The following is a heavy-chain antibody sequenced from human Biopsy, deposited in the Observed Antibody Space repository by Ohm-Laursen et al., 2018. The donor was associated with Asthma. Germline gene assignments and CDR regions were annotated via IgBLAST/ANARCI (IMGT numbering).Heavy chain of an antibody. CDR1: GFMFWSFG. V-gene: IGHV3-30*18. D-gene: IGHD5-12*01. Sequence: SLRLSCSASGFMFWSFGMHWVRQAPGKGLEWVAVISYDGNHKFYEDSVKGRFTISRDNSKNTLYLQMNSLRTEDTAVYYCAKRRGYSGHDNDYWGQGTLVSVSS. J-gene: IGHJ4*02. CDR3: AKRRGYSGHDNDY. CDR2: ISYDGNHK.